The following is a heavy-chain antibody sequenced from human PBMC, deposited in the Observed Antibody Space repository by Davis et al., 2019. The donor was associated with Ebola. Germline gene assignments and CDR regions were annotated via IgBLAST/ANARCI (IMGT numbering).Heavy chain of an antibody. CDR1: GGSFSDYY. J-gene: IGHJ6*02. V-gene: IGHV4-34*01. CDR3: GMDV. CDR2: INHSGST. Sequence: MPSETLSLTCAVYGGSFSDYYWSWIRQPPGKGLEWIGEINHSGSTNYNPSLKSRVTISVDTSAVYYCARRLPLRVGEFTYYYYGMDVWGQGTTVTVSS. D-gene: IGHD3-16*01.